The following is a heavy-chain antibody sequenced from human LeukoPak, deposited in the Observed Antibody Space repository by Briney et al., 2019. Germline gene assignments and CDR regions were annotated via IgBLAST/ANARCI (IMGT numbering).Heavy chain of an antibody. V-gene: IGHV4-61*02. CDR3: ARGARDYEDY. D-gene: IGHD4-17*01. CDR1: GGSISSGSYY. Sequence: ASQTLSLTCTVSGGSISSGSYYWSWIRQPAGKGLEWIGRIYTSGSTNYNPSLKSRVTISVDTPKNQFSLKLSSVTAADTAVYYCARGARDYEDYWGQGTLVTVSS. CDR2: IYTSGST. J-gene: IGHJ4*02.